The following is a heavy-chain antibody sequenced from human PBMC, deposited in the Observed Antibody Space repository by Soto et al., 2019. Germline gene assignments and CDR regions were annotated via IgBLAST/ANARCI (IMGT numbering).Heavy chain of an antibody. CDR2: IYLDDDK. J-gene: IGHJ4*02. V-gene: IGHV2-5*02. CDR3: AHSVLRYFDWFLPFDH. Sequence: GSGPPLVKPPQTLTMTFTFCLFSLLPRGVGVGWIRQPPGKALEWLALIYLDDDKRYRPTLTSRLPITTHTPKNQVVLTMTNMAPVDTAKYYCAHSVLRYFDWFLPFDHWGQGTLVTVSS. D-gene: IGHD3-9*01. CDR1: LFSLLPRGVG.